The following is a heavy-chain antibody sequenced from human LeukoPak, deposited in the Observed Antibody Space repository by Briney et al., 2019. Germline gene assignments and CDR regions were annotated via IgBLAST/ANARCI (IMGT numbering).Heavy chain of an antibody. D-gene: IGHD2-15*01. V-gene: IGHV3-74*01. J-gene: IGHJ4*02. CDR3: ARGNKWSFDS. CDR1: GFTLSTYW. CDR2: INSDGSAT. Sequence: GGSLRLSCVASGFTLSTYWMHWVRQAPGKGLVWVSRINSDGSATSYADSVMVRFTISRDSVKNTLYLQMNSLRPEDTAVYYCARGNKWSFDSWGQGALVTVSS.